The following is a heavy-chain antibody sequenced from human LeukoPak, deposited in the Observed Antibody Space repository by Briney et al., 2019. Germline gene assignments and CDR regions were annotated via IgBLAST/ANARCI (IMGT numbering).Heavy chain of an antibody. D-gene: IGHD3-3*01. CDR3: ARGSYYDFWSGYYQIVPFDP. V-gene: IGHV4-61*01. CDR2: IYYSGST. Sequence: SETLSLTCTVSGGSVSSGSYYWSWIRQPPGKGLEWIGYIYYSGSTNYNPSLKSRVTISVDTSKNQFSLKLSSVTAADTAVYYCARGSYYDFWSGYYQIVPFDPWGQGTLVTVSS. J-gene: IGHJ5*02. CDR1: GGSVSSGSYY.